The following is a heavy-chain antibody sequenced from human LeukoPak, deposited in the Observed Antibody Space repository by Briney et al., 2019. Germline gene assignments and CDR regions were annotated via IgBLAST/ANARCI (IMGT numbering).Heavy chain of an antibody. CDR3: ARGYYDSSGYYEDWFDP. CDR1: GGSISSGGYS. V-gene: IGHV4-30-2*01. J-gene: IGHJ5*02. CDR2: IYHSGST. Sequence: PSETLSLTCAVSGGSISSGGYSWSWIRQPPGNGLEWIGYIYHSGSTYYNPSLKSRVTISVDRSKNQFSLKLSSVTAADTAVYYCARGYYDSSGYYEDWFDPRGQGTLVTVSS. D-gene: IGHD3-22*01.